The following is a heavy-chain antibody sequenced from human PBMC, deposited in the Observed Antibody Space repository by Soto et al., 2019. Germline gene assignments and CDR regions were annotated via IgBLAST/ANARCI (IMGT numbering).Heavy chain of an antibody. CDR1: GYTLTSYG. D-gene: IGHD3-10*01. J-gene: IGHJ4*01. CDR3: ARHMGGYYFAPNVY. Sequence: ASVKVSCKTSGYTLTSYGISWVRQAPGQGLEWMGWITANNVNTNYAQKFQGRVTMTTDTSTATAYMELRSLRSDDTAVYYCARHMGGYYFAPNVYWG. CDR2: ITANNVNT. V-gene: IGHV1-18*01.